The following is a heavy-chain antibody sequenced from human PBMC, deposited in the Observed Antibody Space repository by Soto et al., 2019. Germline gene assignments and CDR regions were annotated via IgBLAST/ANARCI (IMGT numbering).Heavy chain of an antibody. CDR1: GGTFSSYA. CDR3: ARPPKGTLAAGPGLAY. J-gene: IGHJ4*02. V-gene: IGHV1-69*01. D-gene: IGHD6-13*01. CDR2: IIPIFGTA. Sequence: QVQLVQSGAEVKKPGSSVKVSCKASGGTFSSYAISWVRQAPGQGLEWMGGIIPIFGTANYEQKFQGRVTITADESTSTAYMELSSLRSEDTAVYYCARPPKGTLAAGPGLAYWGQGTLVTVSS.